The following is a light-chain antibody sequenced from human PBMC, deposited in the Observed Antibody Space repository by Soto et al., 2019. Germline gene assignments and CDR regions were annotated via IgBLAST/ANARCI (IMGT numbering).Light chain of an antibody. J-gene: IGKJ2*02. Sequence: EVVLTQSPATLSLFPGESATLSCRASETISNQLAWYQQKPGQAPRLLMYDASHRVPCIPARFSGSGSGTDFALIISSLESADFAVYYCQLRSDWPTICTFGQGTKVDIK. CDR1: ETISNQ. CDR2: DAS. V-gene: IGKV3-11*01. CDR3: QLRSDWPTICT.